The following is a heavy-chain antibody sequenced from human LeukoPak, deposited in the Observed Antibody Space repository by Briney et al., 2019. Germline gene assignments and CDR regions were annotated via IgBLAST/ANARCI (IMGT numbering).Heavy chain of an antibody. CDR2: ISYDGSNK. Sequence: PGGSLRLSCAASGFTFSSYGMHWVRQAPGKGLEWVAVISYDGSNKYYADSVKGRFTISRDNSKNTLYLQMNSLRAEDTAVYYCARDVTLYSSGWPPWYWGQGTLVTVSS. CDR1: GFTFSSYG. CDR3: ARDVTLYSSGWPPWY. V-gene: IGHV3-30*03. J-gene: IGHJ4*02. D-gene: IGHD6-19*01.